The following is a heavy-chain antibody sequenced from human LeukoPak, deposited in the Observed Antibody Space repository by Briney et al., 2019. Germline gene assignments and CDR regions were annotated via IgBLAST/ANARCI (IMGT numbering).Heavy chain of an antibody. D-gene: IGHD3-10*01. CDR2: IIPIFGTA. CDR3: AIGFGEYYFDY. Sequence: SVKVSCKASGGTFSSYAISWVRPAPGQGREWVGRIIPIFGTANYAQKFQGRVTITTDESTSTAYMELSSLRSEDTAVYYCAIGFGEYYFDYWGQGTLVTVSS. J-gene: IGHJ4*02. CDR1: GGTFSSYA. V-gene: IGHV1-69*05.